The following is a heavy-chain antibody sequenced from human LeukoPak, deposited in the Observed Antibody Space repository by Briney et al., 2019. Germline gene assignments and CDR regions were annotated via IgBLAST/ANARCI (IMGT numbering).Heavy chain of an antibody. J-gene: IGHJ4*02. CDR2: IYYSGST. CDR3: ARDSFSSSWYVLDY. Sequence: SETPSLTCTVSGGSISSSSYYWGWIRQPPGKGLEWIGSIYYSGSTYYNPSLKSRVTISVDTSKNQFSLKLSSVTAADTAVYYCARDSFSSSWYVLDYWGQGTLVTVSS. V-gene: IGHV4-39*07. CDR1: GGSISSSSYY. D-gene: IGHD6-13*01.